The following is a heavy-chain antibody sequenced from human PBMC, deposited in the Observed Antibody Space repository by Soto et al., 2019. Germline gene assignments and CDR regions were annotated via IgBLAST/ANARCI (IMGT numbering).Heavy chain of an antibody. CDR2: IKGDESTT. CDR3: ARGIPGHYGFDV. V-gene: IGHV3-74*01. D-gene: IGHD1-20*01. Sequence: EVHLLESGGGFAQTGGSLRRSCAASGFIFNNYWMHWVRQAPGKGLVWVSRIKGDESTTNYADSVKGRFTISRDNARYTLFLQMNSLGVEDTAVYYCARGIPGHYGFDVWGQGTMVTVSS. CDR1: GFIFNNYW. J-gene: IGHJ3*01.